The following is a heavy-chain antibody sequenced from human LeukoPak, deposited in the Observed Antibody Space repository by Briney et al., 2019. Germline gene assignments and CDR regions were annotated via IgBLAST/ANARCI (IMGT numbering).Heavy chain of an antibody. Sequence: SETLSLTCTVSGGSISSGNYYWSWIRQPAGKGLEWIGRIYTSGTTNYNPSLKSRVTISLNTSKNQFSLKLNSVTAADTAMYYCAKSGGYGLIDYWGQGTLVTVSS. J-gene: IGHJ4*02. V-gene: IGHV4-61*02. CDR1: GGSISSGNYY. D-gene: IGHD1-26*01. CDR2: IYTSGTT. CDR3: AKSGGYGLIDY.